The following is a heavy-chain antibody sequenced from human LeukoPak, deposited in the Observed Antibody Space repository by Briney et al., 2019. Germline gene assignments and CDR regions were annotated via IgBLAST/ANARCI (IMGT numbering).Heavy chain of an antibody. CDR2: ISGSGGSA. Sequence: GGSLRLSCAASGFTFSSYVMSWVRQAPGKGLEWVSAISGSGGSAYYADSVKGRFSISRDNSKNTLYLLMNSLRAEDTAVYYCATTLNIAAAGTHFDYWGQGTLVTVSS. CDR3: ATTLNIAAAGTHFDY. J-gene: IGHJ4*02. CDR1: GFTFSSYV. V-gene: IGHV3-23*01. D-gene: IGHD6-13*01.